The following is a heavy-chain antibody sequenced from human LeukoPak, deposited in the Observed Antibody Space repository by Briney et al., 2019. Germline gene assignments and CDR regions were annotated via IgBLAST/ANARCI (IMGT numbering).Heavy chain of an antibody. V-gene: IGHV3-21*01. CDR1: GFSFSTYS. J-gene: IGHJ5*02. Sequence: PGGSLRLSXAASGFSFSTYSMNWVRQAPGKGLEWVSIISNSGGYTYYADSVKGRFTISRDNAKKSLYLQMNSLRAEDTAVYYCGREAWFDPWGQGTLVTVSS. CDR3: GREAWFDP. CDR2: ISNSGGYT.